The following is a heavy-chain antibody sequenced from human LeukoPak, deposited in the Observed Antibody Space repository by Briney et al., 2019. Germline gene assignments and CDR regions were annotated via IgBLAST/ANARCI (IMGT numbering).Heavy chain of an antibody. CDR1: GFTFSSYG. CDR2: IWYDGSNK. V-gene: IGHV3-33*01. J-gene: IGHJ6*02. Sequence: PGGSLRLSCAASGFTFSSYGMHWVRQASGKGLEWVAVIWYDGSNKYYADSVKGRFTISRDNSKNTLYLQMNSLRAEDTAVYYCARRQKSGMDVWGQGSTVTVSS. CDR3: ARRQKSGMDV.